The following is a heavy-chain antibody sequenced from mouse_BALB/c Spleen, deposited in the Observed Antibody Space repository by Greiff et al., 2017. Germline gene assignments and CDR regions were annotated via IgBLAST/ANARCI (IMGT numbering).Heavy chain of an antibody. V-gene: IGHV4-1*02. CDR3: ARGPSYYGNYVAFAY. CDR2: INPDSSTI. J-gene: IGHJ3*01. CDR1: GFDFSRYW. Sequence: EVKLLESGGGLVQPGGSLKLSCAASGFDFSRYWMSWVRQAPGKGLEWIGEINPDSSTINYTPSLKDKFIISRDNAKNTLYLQMSKVRSEDTALYYCARGPSYYGNYVAFAYWGQGTLVTVSA. D-gene: IGHD2-10*01.